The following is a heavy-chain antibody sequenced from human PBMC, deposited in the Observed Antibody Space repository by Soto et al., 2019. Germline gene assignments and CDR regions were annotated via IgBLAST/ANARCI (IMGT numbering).Heavy chain of an antibody. Sequence: SQTLSLTCAIPGDSVSSNSDAWNWIRQSPSRGLGGLGRTYYRSKWYNDYAVSVKSRITISPDTSKNQFSLQLNSVTPEDTVVYDCATGGRLYSSAWYFPPPDYWGQGTLVTVSS. V-gene: IGHV6-1*01. CDR1: GDSVSSNSDA. CDR3: ATGGRLYSSAWYFPPPDY. CDR2: TYYRSKWYN. D-gene: IGHD6-19*01. J-gene: IGHJ4*02.